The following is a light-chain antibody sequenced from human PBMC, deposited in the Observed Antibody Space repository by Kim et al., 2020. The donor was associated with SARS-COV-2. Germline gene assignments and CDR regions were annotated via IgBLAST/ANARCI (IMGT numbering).Light chain of an antibody. J-gene: IGKJ5*01. CDR1: QSVSSY. Sequence: SLSPSERATRSCSASQSVSSYVAWYQQKPGQAPRLLIYDASNRATGIPPRCSGSGSGTDFTLTISSLEPEDFAVYYCQHRSDWPTFGQGTRLEIK. V-gene: IGKV3-11*01. CDR2: DAS. CDR3: QHRSDWPT.